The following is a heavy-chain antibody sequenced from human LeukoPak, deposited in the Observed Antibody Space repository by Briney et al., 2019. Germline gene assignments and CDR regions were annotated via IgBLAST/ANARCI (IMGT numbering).Heavy chain of an antibody. J-gene: IGHJ6*03. Sequence: PGGSLRLSCAASGFTFTTYWMSWVRQAPGKGLEWVANIKQDGSEKYYVDSVKGRFTISRDNAKNSLYLQMNSLRVEDTAVYYCAKGYGWEASYYYYYMDVWGKGTTVTISS. V-gene: IGHV3-7*01. CDR1: GFTFTTYW. CDR3: AKGYGWEASYYYYYMDV. CDR2: IKQDGSEK. D-gene: IGHD1-26*01.